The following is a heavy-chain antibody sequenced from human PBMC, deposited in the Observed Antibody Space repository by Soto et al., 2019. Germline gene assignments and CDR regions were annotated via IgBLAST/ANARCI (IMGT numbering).Heavy chain of an antibody. Sequence: SETLSLTCTVSGGSISSSSYYWGWIRQPPGKGLEWIGSIYYSGSTYYNPSLKSRVTISVDTSKNQFSLKLSSVTAADTAVYYCARSYGSGSYYNVEESFYFDYWGQGTLVTVSS. CDR2: IYYSGST. J-gene: IGHJ4*02. V-gene: IGHV4-39*01. CDR3: ARSYGSGSYYNVEESFYFDY. D-gene: IGHD3-10*01. CDR1: GGSISSSSYY.